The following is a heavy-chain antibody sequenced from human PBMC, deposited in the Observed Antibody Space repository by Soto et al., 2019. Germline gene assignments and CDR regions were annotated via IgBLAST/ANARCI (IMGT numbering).Heavy chain of an antibody. D-gene: IGHD2-2*01. CDR3: ARGTRVIPAESDFDY. Sequence: EVQLVESGGGLVQPGGSLRLSCAASGFTFSTYWMHWVRQAPGKGLVWVSRTNTDGSSTTYADSVEGRFTISRDNAKNTLYLQMNSLSGEDTAVYYCARGTRVIPAESDFDYWGQGTLVTVCS. J-gene: IGHJ4*02. V-gene: IGHV3-74*01. CDR2: TNTDGSST. CDR1: GFTFSTYW.